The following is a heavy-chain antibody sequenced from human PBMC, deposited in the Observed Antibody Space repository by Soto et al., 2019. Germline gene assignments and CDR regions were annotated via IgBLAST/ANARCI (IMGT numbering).Heavy chain of an antibody. Sequence: SETLSLTCTVSGGSISSYYWSWIRQPPGKGLEWIGYIYYSGSTNYNPSLKRRVTISVDTSKNQFSLKLSSVTAADTAVYYCARDHYDFWSGPLDYWGQGTLVTVSS. CDR3: ARDHYDFWSGPLDY. CDR1: GGSISSYY. V-gene: IGHV4-59*01. J-gene: IGHJ4*02. D-gene: IGHD3-3*01. CDR2: IYYSGST.